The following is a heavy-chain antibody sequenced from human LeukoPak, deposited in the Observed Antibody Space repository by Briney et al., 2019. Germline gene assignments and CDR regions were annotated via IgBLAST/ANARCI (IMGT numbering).Heavy chain of an antibody. D-gene: IGHD6-13*01. CDR2: ISAGAGT. Sequence: GGSLRLSCAASGFTFSSYAMTWVRQGPGKGLEWVSSISAGAGTYYADSVTGRFTVSRDDYKNILYLQMNSLRAEDTAVYYCAKEPKYSSSYYSDYWGQGTLVTVSS. J-gene: IGHJ4*02. CDR3: AKEPKYSSSYYSDY. V-gene: IGHV3-23*01. CDR1: GFTFSSYA.